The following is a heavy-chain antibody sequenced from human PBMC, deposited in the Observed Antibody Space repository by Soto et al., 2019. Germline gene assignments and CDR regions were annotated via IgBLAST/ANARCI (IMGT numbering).Heavy chain of an antibody. V-gene: IGHV1-24*01. CDR2: FDPEDGET. Sequence: ASVKVSCKVSGYTLTELSMHWVRQAPGKGLEWMGGFDPEDGETIYAQKFQGRVTMTEDTSTDTAYMELSSLRSEDTAVYYCATDICSGGSCYPYYFDSWGQGTLVTVSS. D-gene: IGHD2-15*01. J-gene: IGHJ4*02. CDR1: GYTLTELS. CDR3: ATDICSGGSCYPYYFDS.